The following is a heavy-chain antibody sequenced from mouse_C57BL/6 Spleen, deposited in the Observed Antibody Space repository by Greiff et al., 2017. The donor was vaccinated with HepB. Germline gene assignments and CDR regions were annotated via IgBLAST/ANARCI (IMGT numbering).Heavy chain of an antibody. D-gene: IGHD1-1*01. Sequence: EVMLVESGGDLVKPGGSLKLSCAASGFTFSSYGMSWVRQTPDKRLEWVATISSGGSYTYYPDSVKGRFTISRDNAKNTLYLQMSSLKSEDTAMYYCARRNNYYGSSYDDYWGQGTTLTVSS. CDR2: ISSGGSYT. CDR1: GFTFSSYG. CDR3: ARRNNYYGSSYDDY. V-gene: IGHV5-6*02. J-gene: IGHJ2*01.